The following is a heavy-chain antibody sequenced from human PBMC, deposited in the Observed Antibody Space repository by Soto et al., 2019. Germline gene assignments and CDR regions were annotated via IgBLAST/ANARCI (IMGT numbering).Heavy chain of an antibody. J-gene: IGHJ4*02. D-gene: IGHD3-22*01. V-gene: IGHV4-30-4*01. CDR1: GGSISSGDYY. CDR3: ARWLGYGPHFDY. Sequence: SETLSLTCTVSGGSISSGDYYWSWIRQPPGKGLEWIGYIFYSGSTYYNPSLKSRVTISVDTSKNQFSLKLGSVTAADPAVYYCARWLGYGPHFDYWGQGTLLTLSS. CDR2: IFYSGST.